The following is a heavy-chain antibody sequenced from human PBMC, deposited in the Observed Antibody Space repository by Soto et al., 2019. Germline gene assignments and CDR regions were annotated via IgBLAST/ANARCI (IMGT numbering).Heavy chain of an antibody. D-gene: IGHD3-22*01. J-gene: IGHJ4*02. V-gene: IGHV3-7*03. CDR3: ARDYYDSSASPSDY. CDR1: GFTFSSYW. CDR2: IKQDGSEK. Sequence: EVQLVESGGGLVQPGGSLRLSCAASGFTFSSYWMSWVRQAPGKGLEWVANIKQDGSEKYYVDSVKGRFTISRDNAKSSLYLQMNSLRAEDTAVYFCARDYYDSSASPSDYWGQGTLVTVSS.